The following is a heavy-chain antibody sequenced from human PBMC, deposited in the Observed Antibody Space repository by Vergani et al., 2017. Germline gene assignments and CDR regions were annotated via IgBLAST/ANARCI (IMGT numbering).Heavy chain of an antibody. CDR2: IKQDGNEK. CDR3: ARDHSYCSSTSCYIYYYYYYMDV. Sequence: EVQLVESGGGLVQPGGSLRLSCAASGFTFSSHWMSWVRQAPGKGLEWVANIKQDGNEKYYVDTVKGRFTISRDNAKNSLYLQMNSLRAEVTSVYYCARDHSYCSSTSCYIYYYYYYMDVWGKGTTVTVSS. D-gene: IGHD2-2*01. V-gene: IGHV3-7*01. CDR1: GFTFSSHW. J-gene: IGHJ6*03.